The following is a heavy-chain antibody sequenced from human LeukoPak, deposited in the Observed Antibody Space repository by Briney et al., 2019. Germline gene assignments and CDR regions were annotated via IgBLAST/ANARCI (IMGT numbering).Heavy chain of an antibody. V-gene: IGHV3-30*04. Sequence: GGSLRLSCAASGFTFSSYAMHWVRQAPGKGLEWVAVISYDGSNKYYADSVKGRFTISRDKSKNTLFLQMNSLRAEDTAIYYCARDGSQRASPFDYWGQGTLVTASS. CDR1: GFTFSSYA. CDR3: ARDGSQRASPFDY. CDR2: ISYDGSNK. D-gene: IGHD1-1*01. J-gene: IGHJ4*02.